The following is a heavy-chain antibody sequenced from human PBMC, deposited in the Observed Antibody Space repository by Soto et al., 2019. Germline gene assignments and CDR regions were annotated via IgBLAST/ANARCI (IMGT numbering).Heavy chain of an antibody. V-gene: IGHV5-51*01. CDR2: IYPGDSDT. D-gene: IGHD3-3*01. CDR1: GYSFTSYW. J-gene: IGHJ6*02. CDR3: ARRATIFGVARDGSSGMDV. Sequence: PGEPLKISCKGSGYSFTSYWIGWVRQMPGKGLEWMGIIYPGDSDTRYSPSFQGQVTISADKSISTAYLQWSSLKASDTAMYYCARRATIFGVARDGSSGMDVWGQGTTVTVSS.